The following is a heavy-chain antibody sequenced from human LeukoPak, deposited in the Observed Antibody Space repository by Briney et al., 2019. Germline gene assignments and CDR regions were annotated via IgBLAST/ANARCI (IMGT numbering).Heavy chain of an antibody. CDR3: AKDILAGSVPYYFDY. CDR2: ISYDGSNK. CDR1: GFTFSSYG. V-gene: IGHV3-30*18. D-gene: IGHD6-19*01. Sequence: QSGGSLRLSCAASGFTFSSYGMHWVRQAPGKGLEWVAVISYDGSNKYYADSVKGRFTISRDNSKNTLYLQMNSLRAEDTAVYYCAKDILAGSVPYYFDYWGQGTLVIVSS. J-gene: IGHJ4*02.